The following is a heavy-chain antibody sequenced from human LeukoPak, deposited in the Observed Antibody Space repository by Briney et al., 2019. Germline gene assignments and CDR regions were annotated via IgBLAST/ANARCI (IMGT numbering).Heavy chain of an antibody. CDR1: GYTFTSYG. J-gene: IGHJ4*02. Sequence: GAPVKASCKASGYTFTSYGINWVRQAPGQGLEWMGWISAYNGNTNYAQKLQGRVTMTTDTSTSTAYMELRSLRSDGTAVYYCARDDALVATGSFDYWGQGTLVTVSS. CDR2: ISAYNGNT. CDR3: ARDDALVATGSFDY. V-gene: IGHV1-18*01. D-gene: IGHD5-12*01.